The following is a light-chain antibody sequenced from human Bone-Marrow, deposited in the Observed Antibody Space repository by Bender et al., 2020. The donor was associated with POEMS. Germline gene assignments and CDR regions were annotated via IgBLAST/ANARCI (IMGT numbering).Light chain of an antibody. Sequence: QSALTQPASVSGSPGQSITISCTGTSSDVGNYNLVSWYQQHPDKAPKLMIYEVNRRPSGVPDRFSGSKAGTTASLTISGLQAEDEADYYCCSYAGSTTMIFGGGTKLTVL. J-gene: IGLJ2*01. CDR3: CSYAGSTTMI. CDR1: SSDVGNYNL. CDR2: EVN. V-gene: IGLV2-23*02.